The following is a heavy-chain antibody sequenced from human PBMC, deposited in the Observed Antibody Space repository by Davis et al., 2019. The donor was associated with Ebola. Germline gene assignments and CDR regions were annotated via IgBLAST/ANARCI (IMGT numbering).Heavy chain of an antibody. D-gene: IGHD2-15*01. Sequence: SVTVSCLASRGTFSSYAINWVRQAPGQGLDWMGWIIAIFGTANYAQKFQGRVTITADNTTSTAYMELSSLRSEDTAVYYCARDRGSGGSCYLGGTPRDYWGQGTLVTVSS. CDR2: IIAIFGTA. CDR1: RGTFSSYA. J-gene: IGHJ4*02. V-gene: IGHV1-69*06. CDR3: ARDRGSGGSCYLGGTPRDY.